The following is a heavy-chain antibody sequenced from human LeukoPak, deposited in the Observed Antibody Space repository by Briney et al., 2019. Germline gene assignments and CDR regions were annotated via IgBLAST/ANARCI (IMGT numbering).Heavy chain of an antibody. CDR3: ARRAVGNSYYYSMDV. V-gene: IGHV1-2*02. J-gene: IGHJ6*03. CDR2: INPNTGGT. Sequence: ASVKVSCKASGYTFTGYSMHWVRQAPGQGLEWMGSINPNTGGTNYAQKFQGRVTITRNTSISTAFMELSSLRSEDTAVYYCARRAVGNSYYYSMDVWGKGTTVTVSS. D-gene: IGHD6-19*01. CDR1: GYTFTGYS.